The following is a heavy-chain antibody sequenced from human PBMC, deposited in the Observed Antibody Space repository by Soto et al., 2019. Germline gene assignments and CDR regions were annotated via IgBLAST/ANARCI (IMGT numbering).Heavy chain of an antibody. J-gene: IGHJ4*02. CDR3: ARSGPGGYIDY. Sequence: PSRTLSLTSAISVDSVSSNQPSWDWVRPSPSGGLGCLGRTYYGSKWDNDYAVSVKSRLNVNPDTSKNQSYLQLNSVNPEDTAVYYCARSGPGGYIDYWGQGTLVTVSS. D-gene: IGHD2-15*01. CDR1: VDSVSSNQPS. CDR2: TYYGSKWDN. V-gene: IGHV6-1*01.